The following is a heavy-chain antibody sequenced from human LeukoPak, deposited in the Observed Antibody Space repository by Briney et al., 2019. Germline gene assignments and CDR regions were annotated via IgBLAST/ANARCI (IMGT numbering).Heavy chain of an antibody. V-gene: IGHV1-2*02. CDR3: ARVLCYYDSSGSVDY. Sequence: VASVKVSCKASGYTFTGYYMHWVRQAPGQGLEWMGWINANSGRTNSAQKFQGRVTMTRDTSISTAYMELSRLRSDDTAVYYCARVLCYYDSSGSVDYWGQGTLVTVSS. J-gene: IGHJ4*02. CDR2: INANSGRT. CDR1: GYTFTGYY. D-gene: IGHD3-22*01.